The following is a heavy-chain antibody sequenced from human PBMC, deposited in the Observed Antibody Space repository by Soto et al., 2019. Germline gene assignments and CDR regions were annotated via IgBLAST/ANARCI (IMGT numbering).Heavy chain of an antibody. CDR2: IYYSGST. D-gene: IGHD3-22*01. Sequence: SETLSLTCTVSGGSISSGGYYWSWIRQHPGKGLEWIGYIYYSGSTYYNPSLKSRVTISVDTSKNQFSLKLSSVTAADTAVYYCARWFTKYCYDSSGYAIGRPDGMDVWGQGTTVTVSS. V-gene: IGHV4-31*03. CDR3: ARWFTKYCYDSSGYAIGRPDGMDV. CDR1: GGSISSGGYY. J-gene: IGHJ6*02.